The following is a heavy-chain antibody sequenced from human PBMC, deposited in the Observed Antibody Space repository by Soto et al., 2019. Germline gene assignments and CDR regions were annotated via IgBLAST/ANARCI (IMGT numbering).Heavy chain of an antibody. D-gene: IGHD3-9*01. CDR2: IYHSGST. CDR1: GGSISSGGYS. Sequence: SETLSLTCAVSGGSISSGGYSWSWIRQPPGKGLEWIGYIYHSGSTYYNPSLKSRVTISVDRSKNQFSLKLSSVTAADTAVYYCASSFWLRDYFDYWGQGTLVTVSS. CDR3: ASSFWLRDYFDY. J-gene: IGHJ4*02. V-gene: IGHV4-30-2*01.